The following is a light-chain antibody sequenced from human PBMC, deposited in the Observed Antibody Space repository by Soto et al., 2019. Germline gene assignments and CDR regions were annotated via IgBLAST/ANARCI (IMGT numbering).Light chain of an antibody. CDR1: QRINSD. V-gene: IGKV1-5*01. CDR3: QQYNSYWT. CDR2: DAS. Sequence: DIQMTQSPSSLSASVGARVTITCRASQRINSDLNWYQQTPGKAPELLIYDASSLESGVPSRFSGSGSGTEFTLTISSLQPDDFATYYCQQYNSYWTFGQGTKVDIK. J-gene: IGKJ1*01.